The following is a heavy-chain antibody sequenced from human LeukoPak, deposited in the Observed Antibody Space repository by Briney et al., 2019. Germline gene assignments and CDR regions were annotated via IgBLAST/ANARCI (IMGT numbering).Heavy chain of an antibody. V-gene: IGHV3-21*01. CDR1: GFTFSSYS. J-gene: IGHJ3*02. D-gene: IGHD4-23*01. CDR2: ISSSSYI. Sequence: GVSLRLSCAASGFTFSSYSMNWVRQAPGKGLEWVSSISSSSYIYYADSVKGRFTISRDNAKNSLYLQMNSLRAEDTAVYYCAKDSAHDYGGDSVPGAFDIWGQGTMVTVSS. CDR3: AKDSAHDYGGDSVPGAFDI.